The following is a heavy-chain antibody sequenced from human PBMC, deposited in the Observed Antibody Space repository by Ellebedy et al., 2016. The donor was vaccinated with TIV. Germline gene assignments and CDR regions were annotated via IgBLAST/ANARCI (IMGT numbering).Heavy chain of an antibody. CDR3: AGRGDSDFDS. J-gene: IGHJ4*02. CDR1: GYNFSNNW. Sequence: GESLKISCKISGYNFSNNWISWVRQKPGKGLEWMGRIHPSDSDTDYRPSFRGHVTMSVDKSISFAFLQWSSLQASDTAMYYCAGRGDSDFDSWGQGTVVTVSP. CDR2: IHPSDSDT. V-gene: IGHV5-10-1*01. D-gene: IGHD4-17*01.